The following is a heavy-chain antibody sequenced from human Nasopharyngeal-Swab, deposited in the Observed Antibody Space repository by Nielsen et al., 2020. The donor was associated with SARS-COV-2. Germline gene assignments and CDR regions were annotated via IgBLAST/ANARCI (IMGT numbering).Heavy chain of an antibody. J-gene: IGHJ4*02. CDR2: ISSTSGTN. Sequence: GESLKISCTASGFTFSSYGMHWVRQAPGKGLEWVSYISSTSGTNYYAHSVKGRFTISRDNAKSSLFLQMNSLRAEDTAVYFCARGRPLGGYYFGYFDYWGQGTLVTVSS. D-gene: IGHD3-3*01. CDR1: GFTFSSYG. V-gene: IGHV3-48*04. CDR3: ARGRPLGGYYFGYFDY.